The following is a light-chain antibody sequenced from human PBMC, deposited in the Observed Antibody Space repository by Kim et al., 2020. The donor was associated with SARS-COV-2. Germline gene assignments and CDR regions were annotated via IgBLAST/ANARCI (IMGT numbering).Light chain of an antibody. J-gene: IGLJ2*01. CDR3: QSYNRDNVI. CDR2: EDD. CDR1: SGSIDDNY. Sequence: NFMLTQPHSVSESPGKTVTISCTRSSGSIDDNYVQWYQQRPGGVPTTVIYEDDQRPSGVSDRFSGSIGNSSNSASLTISGLRTEDEADYYCQSYNRDNVIFGGGTQLTVL. V-gene: IGLV6-57*04.